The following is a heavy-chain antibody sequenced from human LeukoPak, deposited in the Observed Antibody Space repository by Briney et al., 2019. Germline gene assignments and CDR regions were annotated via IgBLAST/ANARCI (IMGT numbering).Heavy chain of an antibody. J-gene: IGHJ3*02. CDR3: ARDVAAGAFDI. V-gene: IGHV4-59*01. CDR2: IYYSGST. Sequence: SETLSLTCTVSGGSISSYYWSWIRQPPWKGLEWIGYIYYSGSTNYNPSLKSRVTISVDTSKNQFSLKLSSVTAADTAVYYCARDVAAGAFDIWGQGTMVTVSS. CDR1: GGSISSYY. D-gene: IGHD2-15*01.